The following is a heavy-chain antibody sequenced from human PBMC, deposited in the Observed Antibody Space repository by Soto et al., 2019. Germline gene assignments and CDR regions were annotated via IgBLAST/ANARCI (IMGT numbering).Heavy chain of an antibody. CDR1: GGSISSGDYY. CDR3: ARDQDYYDSSGYPG. J-gene: IGHJ4*02. V-gene: IGHV4-30-4*01. CDR2: IYYSGST. Sequence: SSETLSLTCTVSGGSISSGDYYWSWIRQPPGKGLEWIGYIYYSGSTYYNPSLKSRVTISVDTSKNQFSLKLSSVTAADTAVYYCARDQDYYDSSGYPGWGQGTLVTVSS. D-gene: IGHD3-22*01.